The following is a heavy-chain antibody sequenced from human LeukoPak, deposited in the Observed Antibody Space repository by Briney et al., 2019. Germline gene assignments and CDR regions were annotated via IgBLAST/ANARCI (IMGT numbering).Heavy chain of an antibody. CDR1: GFTFSSYL. V-gene: IGHV3-30-3*01. D-gene: IGHD6-6*01. CDR2: ISHDGSDI. J-gene: IGHJ4*02. Sequence: PGGSLRLSGAASGFTFSSYLMHWVGNSQGRGLEGVAVISHDGSDIYYADSVKGRFTVSRDNAKNTVYLQMNNLRVDDTAMYYCVGTIASRGSEYWGQGALVTVSS. CDR3: VGTIASRGSEY.